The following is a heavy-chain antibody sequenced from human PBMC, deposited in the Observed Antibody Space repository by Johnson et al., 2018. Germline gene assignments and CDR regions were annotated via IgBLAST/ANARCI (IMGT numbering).Heavy chain of an antibody. J-gene: IGHJ4*02. Sequence: VQLVESGGGLAKPGGSLRLSCAASGFSFSGYSMNWVRQAPGKGLEWVSSISRSSSLIYYAASLKGRFTISRDNAKNSLYLQMNSLRAEDTAVYYCARMYSTYFDSWGQGILVTVSS. CDR1: GFSFSGYS. CDR2: ISRSSSLI. D-gene: IGHD4-11*01. V-gene: IGHV3-21*01. CDR3: ARMYSTYFDS.